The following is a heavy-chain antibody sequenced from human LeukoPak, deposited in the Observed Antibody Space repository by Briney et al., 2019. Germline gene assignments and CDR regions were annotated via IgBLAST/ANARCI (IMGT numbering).Heavy chain of an antibody. CDR3: VRGSYGAYDY. Sequence: GGSLRLSCAASGFTFSNYAMSWVRQAPGKGLEWVLSISTGGSTYYAESVKGRFTISRDKSKNTLDLQMNSLRAEDTAVYYCVRGSYGAYDYWGQGSLVTVSS. V-gene: IGHV3-23*01. D-gene: IGHD4-17*01. CDR2: ISTGGST. CDR1: GFTFSNYA. J-gene: IGHJ4*02.